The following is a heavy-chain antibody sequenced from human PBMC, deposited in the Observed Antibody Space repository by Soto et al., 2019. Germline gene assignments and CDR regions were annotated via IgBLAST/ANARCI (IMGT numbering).Heavy chain of an antibody. CDR3: ARDVLGARDVTDN. Sequence: EVQLVESGGGLVQPGGSLRLSCAASGFTFSSYSMNWVRQAPGKGLEWVSYISSSSRTTYYADSVKGRFTISRDNAKNSLYLQMNSLRAEDTAVYYSARDVLGARDVTDNWGQGTLVTVSS. V-gene: IGHV3-48*01. J-gene: IGHJ4*02. CDR2: ISSSSRTT. CDR1: GFTFSSYS. D-gene: IGHD3-16*01.